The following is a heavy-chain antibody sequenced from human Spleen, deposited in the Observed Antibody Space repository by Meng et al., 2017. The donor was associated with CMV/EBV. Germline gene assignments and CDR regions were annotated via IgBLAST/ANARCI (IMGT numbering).Heavy chain of an antibody. CDR1: GGSFSGYY. CDR3: ARLRLGGNWFDP. D-gene: IGHD3-16*01. V-gene: IGHV4-34*01. CDR2: INHSGST. J-gene: IGHJ5*02. Sequence: CAVYGGSFSGYYWSWIRQPPGKGLEWIGEINHSGSTNYNPSLKSRVTISVDTSKNQFSLKLSSVTAADTAVYYCARLRLGGNWFDPWGQGTLVTVSS.